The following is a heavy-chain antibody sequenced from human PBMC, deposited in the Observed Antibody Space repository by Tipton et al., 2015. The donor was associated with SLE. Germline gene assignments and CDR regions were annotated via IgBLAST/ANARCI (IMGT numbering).Heavy chain of an antibody. Sequence: SLRLSCAASGFTFSSYSMNWVRQAPGKGLEWVSGINWNGGSTGYADSVKGRFTISRDNAKNSLYLQMNSLRAEDTAVYYCARDRGQTPGDYWGQGTLVTVSS. CDR3: ARDRGQTPGDY. CDR1: GFTFSSYS. V-gene: IGHV3-20*04. J-gene: IGHJ4*02. CDR2: INWNGGST. D-gene: IGHD4-23*01.